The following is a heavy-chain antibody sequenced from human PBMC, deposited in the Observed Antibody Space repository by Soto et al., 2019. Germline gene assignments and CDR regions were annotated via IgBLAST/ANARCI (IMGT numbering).Heavy chain of an antibody. V-gene: IGHV3-21*01. CDR1: GFTFSSYG. Sequence: GGSLRLSCAASGFTFSSYGMNWVRQAPGKGLEWVSSISSSSSYIYYADSVKGRFTTSRDNAKNSLYLQMNSLRAEDTAVYYCARDQQQLVDYWGQGTLVTVSS. CDR3: ARDQQQLVDY. CDR2: ISSSSSYI. D-gene: IGHD6-13*01. J-gene: IGHJ4*02.